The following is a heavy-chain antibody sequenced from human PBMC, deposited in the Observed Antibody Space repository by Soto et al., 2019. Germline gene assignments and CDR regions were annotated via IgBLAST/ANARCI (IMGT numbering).Heavy chain of an antibody. CDR2: ISSTTNYI. Sequence: GGSLRLSCAASGFTFTRYSMNWVRQAPGKGLEWVSSISSTTNYIYYGDSMKGRFTISRDNAKNSLYLEMNSLRAEDTAVYHCARESEDLTSNFDYWGQGTLVTVSS. J-gene: IGHJ4*02. V-gene: IGHV3-21*06. CDR1: GFTFTRYS. CDR3: ARESEDLTSNFDY.